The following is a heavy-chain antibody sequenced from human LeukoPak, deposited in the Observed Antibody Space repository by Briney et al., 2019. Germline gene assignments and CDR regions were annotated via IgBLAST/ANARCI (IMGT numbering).Heavy chain of an antibody. V-gene: IGHV3-11*04. Sequence: GGSLRLSCAASGFTFSDYYMGWIRQAPGKGLEWVSYISSSSSTIYYADSVKGRFTISRDNAKNSLYLQMNSLRAEDTAVYYCARDPSSWYYYYMDVWGKGTTVTVSS. D-gene: IGHD6-13*01. J-gene: IGHJ6*03. CDR3: ARDPSSWYYYYMDV. CDR1: GFTFSDYY. CDR2: ISSSSSTI.